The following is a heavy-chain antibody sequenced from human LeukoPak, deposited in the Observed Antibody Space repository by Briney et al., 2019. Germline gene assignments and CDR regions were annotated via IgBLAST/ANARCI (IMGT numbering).Heavy chain of an antibody. CDR1: GGSISSSSYY. Sequence: SETLSLTCTVSGGSISSSSYYWGWIRQPPGKGPEWIGSIYYNGTTYYKPSLKSRVTISVDTSKNQFSLKLSSVTAAETAVYYCARWFRGYKDAFDMWGQGTMVTVSS. D-gene: IGHD5-18*01. J-gene: IGHJ3*02. CDR3: ARWFRGYKDAFDM. V-gene: IGHV4-39*01. CDR2: IYYNGTT.